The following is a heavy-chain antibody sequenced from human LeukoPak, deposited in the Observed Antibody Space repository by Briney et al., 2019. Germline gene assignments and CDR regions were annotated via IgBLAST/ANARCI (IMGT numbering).Heavy chain of an antibody. D-gene: IGHD4-17*01. CDR1: GFTFSSYW. Sequence: GSLRHSCAASGFTFSSYWMSWVRQAPGKGLEWVANIRQLGNEKYYVDSVKGRFTISRDNAKNSLYLQMNSLRAEDTAVYYCTRDYWDYGDYFSDFWGPGTQVTVSS. J-gene: IGHJ4*02. CDR2: IRQLGNEK. CDR3: TRDYWDYGDYFSDF. V-gene: IGHV3-7*01.